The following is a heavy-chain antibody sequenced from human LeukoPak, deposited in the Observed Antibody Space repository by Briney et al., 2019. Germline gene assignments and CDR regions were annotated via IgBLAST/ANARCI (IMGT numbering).Heavy chain of an antibody. V-gene: IGHV2-70*17. Sequence: SGPALVKPTQTLTLTCTFSGFSLTTSGMCVTWIRQPPGKALEWLARIDWDDDKFYSTSLKTRLTISKDTSKNQVVLTMTNMDPVDTATYYCARISHLSTTTGAFDIWGQGTMVTVSS. CDR2: IDWDDDK. D-gene: IGHD2/OR15-2a*01. CDR3: ARISHLSTTTGAFDI. CDR1: GFSLTTSGMC. J-gene: IGHJ3*02.